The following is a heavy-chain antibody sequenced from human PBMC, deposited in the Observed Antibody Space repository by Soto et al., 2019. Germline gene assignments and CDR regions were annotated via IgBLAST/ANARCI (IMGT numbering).Heavy chain of an antibody. D-gene: IGHD5-12*01. Sequence: GGSLRLSCTASGFTFGDYAMSWFRQAPGKGLEWVGFIRSKAYGGTTEYAASVKGRFTISRDDSKSIAYLQMNSLKTEDTAVYYCTRDKIGYSGYDWGERAPMDVWGKGTTVTVSS. J-gene: IGHJ6*04. V-gene: IGHV3-49*03. CDR3: TRDKIGYSGYDWGERAPMDV. CDR1: GFTFGDYA. CDR2: IRSKAYGGTT.